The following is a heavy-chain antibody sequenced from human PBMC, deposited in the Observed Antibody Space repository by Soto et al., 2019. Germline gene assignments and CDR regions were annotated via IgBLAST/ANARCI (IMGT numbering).Heavy chain of an antibody. CDR1: GYTFTSYG. D-gene: IGHD3-16*01. CDR2: ISAYNGNT. CDR3: ARDLGGTFDY. V-gene: IGHV1-18*01. J-gene: IGHJ4*02. Sequence: GASVKVSCKSSGYTFTSYGIRWVRQAPGQGLEWMGCISAYNGNTNYAQTLQGRVTMTTDTSTSTAYMELRSLRSDDTAVYYCARDLGGTFDYWGQGTLVTVSS.